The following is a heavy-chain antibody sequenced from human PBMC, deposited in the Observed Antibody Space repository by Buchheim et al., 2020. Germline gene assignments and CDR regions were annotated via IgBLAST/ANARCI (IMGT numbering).Heavy chain of an antibody. Sequence: QVQLQESGPGLVKPSGTLSLTCAVSGGSISSSNWWSWVRQPPGKGLEWIGEIYHSGSTNYNPSLKSRVTISVEKSKNQFSLKLSSVTAADTAVYYCARGYYYDSSGYYYASYYFDYWGQGTL. CDR3: ARGYYYDSSGYYYASYYFDY. V-gene: IGHV4-4*02. CDR2: IYHSGST. CDR1: GGSISSSNW. D-gene: IGHD3-22*01. J-gene: IGHJ4*02.